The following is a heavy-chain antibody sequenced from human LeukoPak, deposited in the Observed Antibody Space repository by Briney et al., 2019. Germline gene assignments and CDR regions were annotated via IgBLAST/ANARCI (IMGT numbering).Heavy chain of an antibody. CDR3: ARSWNARLNFDY. V-gene: IGHV3-66*02. CDR2: IYSGGST. Sequence: PGGSLRLSCAASGFTFSSYAMNWVRQAPGKGLEWVSVIYSGGSTYYADSVKGRFTISRDNSKNMLYLQMDSLRAEDTAVYYCARSWNARLNFDYWGQGTLVTVSS. J-gene: IGHJ4*02. D-gene: IGHD1-1*01. CDR1: GFTFSSYA.